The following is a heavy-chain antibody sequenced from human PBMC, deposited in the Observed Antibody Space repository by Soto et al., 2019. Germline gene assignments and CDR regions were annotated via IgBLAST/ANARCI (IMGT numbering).Heavy chain of an antibody. CDR2: MYYSGNT. Sequence: SETLSLTCTFSGDSIRVNYWSWFRRPPGKTLEWIGYMYYSGNTYYNPSLKSRVTISVDTSKNQFSLKLSSVTAADTAVYYCARHPYDYGDWLGACWGQGTLVTVSS. J-gene: IGHJ4*02. V-gene: IGHV4-59*08. CDR3: ARHPYDYGDWLGAC. CDR1: GDSIRVNY. D-gene: IGHD4-17*01.